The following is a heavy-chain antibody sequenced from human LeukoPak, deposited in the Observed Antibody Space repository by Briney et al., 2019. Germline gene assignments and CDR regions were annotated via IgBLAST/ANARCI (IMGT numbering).Heavy chain of an antibody. Sequence: GGSLRLSCAASGFTFSSYAMSWVRQAPGKGLEWVSAISGSGGSTYYADSVKGRFTISRDNSKNTLYLQMNSLRAEDTAVYYCAKGRYGYNYQWGNFDYWGQGTLVTVSS. D-gene: IGHD5-24*01. CDR2: ISGSGGST. V-gene: IGHV3-23*01. J-gene: IGHJ4*02. CDR1: GFTFSSYA. CDR3: AKGRYGYNYQWGNFDY.